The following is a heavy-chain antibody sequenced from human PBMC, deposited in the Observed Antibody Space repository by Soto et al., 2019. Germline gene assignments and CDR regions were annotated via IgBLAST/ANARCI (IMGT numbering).Heavy chain of an antibody. Sequence: GGSLRLSCAASGFTFISYGMHWVRQAPGKGLEWVAVISYEGENKFYADSVKGRFTISRDNSKNTLYLQMNSLRAEDTAVYYCARGDRGAFDLWGQGTMVTVSS. D-gene: IGHD2-21*02. J-gene: IGHJ3*01. CDR3: ARGDRGAFDL. CDR1: GFTFISYG. CDR2: ISYEGENK. V-gene: IGHV3-30*03.